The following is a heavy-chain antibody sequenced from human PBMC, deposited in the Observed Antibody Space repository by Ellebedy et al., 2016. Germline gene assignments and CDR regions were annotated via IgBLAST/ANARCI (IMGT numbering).Heavy chain of an antibody. D-gene: IGHD4-17*01. CDR2: INHSGST. V-gene: IGHV4-34*01. Sequence: SEILSLTXAVYGGSFSGYYWSWIRQPPGKGLEWIGEINHSGSTNYNPSLKSRVTISVDTSKNQFSLKLSSVTAADTAVYYCARERTTVTTGAFDIWGQGTMVTVSS. J-gene: IGHJ3*02. CDR1: GGSFSGYY. CDR3: ARERTTVTTGAFDI.